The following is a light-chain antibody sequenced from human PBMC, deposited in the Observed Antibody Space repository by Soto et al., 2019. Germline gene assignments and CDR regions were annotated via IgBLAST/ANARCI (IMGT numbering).Light chain of an antibody. Sequence: DIQMTQSPSTLSGSVGDRVTITCRASQTISSWLAWYQQKPGKAPKLLIYKESTLKSGVPSRFSGSGSGTAFTLTISSLQPDDFATYYCQHYNSYSEAFGPGTKVDI. CDR2: KES. J-gene: IGKJ1*01. CDR3: QHYNSYSEA. CDR1: QTISSW. V-gene: IGKV1-5*03.